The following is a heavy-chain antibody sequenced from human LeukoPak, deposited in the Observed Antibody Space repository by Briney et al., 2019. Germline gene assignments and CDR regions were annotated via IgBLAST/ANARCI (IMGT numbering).Heavy chain of an antibody. J-gene: IGHJ6*02. V-gene: IGHV3-48*03. Sequence: PGGSLRLSCAASGFSFSDYEMNWVRQAPGKGLEWVSYISSSGRTTFYPDSVKGRFTISRDNAKNSLFLLMNSLRAEDTAVCYCARRLPSSTTDVWGQGTTVTVSS. CDR2: ISSSGRTT. D-gene: IGHD5-18*01. CDR3: ARRLPSSTTDV. CDR1: GFSFSDYE.